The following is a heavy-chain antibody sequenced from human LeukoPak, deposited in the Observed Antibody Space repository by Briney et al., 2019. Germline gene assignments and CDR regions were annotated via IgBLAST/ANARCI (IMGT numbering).Heavy chain of an antibody. CDR2: INSNSYI. Sequence: GGSLRLSCAASGFTFSTFSMNWVRQAPGKGLEWAASINSNSYIYYADSVKGRFTISRDNAKNSLYLQMNSLGAEDTAVYYCAREGGFCFGETCRYFDYWGQGTLVTVSS. CDR3: AREGGFCFGETCRYFDY. V-gene: IGHV3-21*01. D-gene: IGHD2-15*01. J-gene: IGHJ4*02. CDR1: GFTFSTFS.